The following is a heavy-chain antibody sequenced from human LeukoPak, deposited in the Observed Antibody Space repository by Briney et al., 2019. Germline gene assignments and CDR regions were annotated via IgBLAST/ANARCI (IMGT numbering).Heavy chain of an antibody. J-gene: IGHJ5*02. V-gene: IGHV1-69*01. Sequence: GSSVKVSCKASGGTFSSYAISWVRQAPGQGLEWMGGIIPIFGTANYAQKFQGRVTITADESTSTAYMELSSLRSEDTAVYYCARGGYCSSTSCPVGFDPWGQGTLVTVSS. CDR3: ARGGYCSSTSCPVGFDP. CDR1: GGTFSSYA. CDR2: IIPIFGTA. D-gene: IGHD2-2*01.